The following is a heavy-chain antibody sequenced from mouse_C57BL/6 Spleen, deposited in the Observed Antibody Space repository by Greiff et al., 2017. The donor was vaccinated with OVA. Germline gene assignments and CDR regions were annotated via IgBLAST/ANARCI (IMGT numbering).Heavy chain of an antibody. V-gene: IGHV1-26*01. CDR3: ARGDSSGYEDAMDY. CDR2: INPNNGGT. Sequence: VQLKQSGPELVKPGASVKISCKASGYTFTDYYMNWVKQSHGKSLEWIGDINPNNGGTSYNQKFKGKATLTVDKSSSTAYMELRSLTSEDSAVYYCARGDSSGYEDAMDYWGQGTSVTVSS. D-gene: IGHD3-2*02. CDR1: GYTFTDYY. J-gene: IGHJ4*01.